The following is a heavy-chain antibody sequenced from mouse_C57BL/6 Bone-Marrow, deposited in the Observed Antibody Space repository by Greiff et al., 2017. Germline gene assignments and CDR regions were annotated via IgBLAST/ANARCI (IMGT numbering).Heavy chain of an antibody. Sequence: EVKLMESGPGLAKPSQTLSLTCSVTGYSITSDYWNWIRKFPGNKLEYIGYISYSGSTYYNPSLNSRIFITRDTSQNQYYLQLDSVTTEYTATYYCAGFLFPDYFDYWDQGTTLTVSA. V-gene: IGHV3-8*01. J-gene: IGHJ2*01. CDR2: ISYSGST. CDR1: GYSITSDY. CDR3: AGFLFPDYFDY.